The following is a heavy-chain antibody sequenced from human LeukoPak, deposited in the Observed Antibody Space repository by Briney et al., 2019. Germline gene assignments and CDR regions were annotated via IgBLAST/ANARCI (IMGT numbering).Heavy chain of an antibody. D-gene: IGHD1-14*01. CDR2: ISPSSSLI. CDR3: VRGEPRSERLDP. CDR1: GFSFSSYY. J-gene: IGHJ5*02. V-gene: IGHV3-21*01. Sequence: PGGSLRLSCEASGFSFSSYYMNWVRQAPGQGLEWVSSISPSSSLIYYADSLKGRFTISRDKANNSVHLELYSLRSEDTAVYYCVRGEPRSERLDPWGQGTLVTVSS.